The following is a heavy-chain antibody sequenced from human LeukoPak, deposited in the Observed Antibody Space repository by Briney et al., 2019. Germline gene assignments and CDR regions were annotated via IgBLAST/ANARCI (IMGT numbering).Heavy chain of an antibody. J-gene: IGHJ5*02. CDR1: GFTFSSYA. Sequence: GGSLRLSCAASGFTFSSYAMSWVRQAPGKGLEWVSAISGSGGSTYYADSVKGRFTISRDNSKNTPYLQMNSLRAEDTAVYYCAKAHREYYYDSSGYYHANWFDPWGQGTLVTVSS. D-gene: IGHD3-22*01. CDR3: AKAHREYYYDSSGYYHANWFDP. V-gene: IGHV3-23*01. CDR2: ISGSGGST.